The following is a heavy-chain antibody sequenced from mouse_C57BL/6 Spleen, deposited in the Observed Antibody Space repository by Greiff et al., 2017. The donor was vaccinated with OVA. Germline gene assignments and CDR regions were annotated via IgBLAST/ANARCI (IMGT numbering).Heavy chain of an antibody. V-gene: IGHV1-20*01. CDR3: ARSWSPTRYYFDY. Sequence: VQLQQSGPELVKPGDSVKISCKASGYSFTGYFMNWVMQSHGKSLEWIGRINPYNGDTFYNQKFKGKATLTVDKSSSTAHMELRSLTSEDSAVYYCARSWSPTRYYFDYWGQGTTLTVSS. J-gene: IGHJ2*01. D-gene: IGHD1-1*01. CDR1: GYSFTGYF. CDR2: INPYNGDT.